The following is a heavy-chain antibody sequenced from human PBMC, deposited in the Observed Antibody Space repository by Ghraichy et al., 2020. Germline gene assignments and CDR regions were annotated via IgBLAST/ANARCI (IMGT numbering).Heavy chain of an antibody. V-gene: IGHV3-9*01. D-gene: IGHD3-22*01. J-gene: IGHJ4*02. CDR2: ISWNSGSI. CDR3: AKDSSGYYRAPFDY. CDR1: GLTFDDYA. Sequence: GGSLRLSCAASGLTFDDYAMNWVRQAPGKGLEWVSGISWNSGSIGYADSVKGRFTISRDNAKNSLYLQMNSLRAEDTALYYCAKDSSGYYRAPFDYWGQGTLVTVSS.